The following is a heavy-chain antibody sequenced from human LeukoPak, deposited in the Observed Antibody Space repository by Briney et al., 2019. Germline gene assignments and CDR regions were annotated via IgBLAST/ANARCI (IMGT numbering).Heavy chain of an antibody. V-gene: IGHV3-7*03. D-gene: IGHD3-10*01. CDR1: GFFFSTYW. CDR2: IKEDGTET. Sequence: SLRLSCAASGFFFSTYWMTWVRQAPGKGLEWVANIKEDGTETHYADSVKGRFTISRDNAKNSLYLQMNSLRAEDTAVYYCAKSRFGGYFDYWGQGTLVTVSS. J-gene: IGHJ4*02. CDR3: AKSRFGGYFDY.